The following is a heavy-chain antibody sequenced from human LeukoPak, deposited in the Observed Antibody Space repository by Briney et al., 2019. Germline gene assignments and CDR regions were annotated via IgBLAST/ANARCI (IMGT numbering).Heavy chain of an antibody. J-gene: IGHJ3*02. V-gene: IGHV4-59*01. Sequence: PSETLSLTCTVSGGSISSYYWSWIRKPPGKGLEWIWYIYYSGSTNYNPSLKSRVTISVYTSKNQFSLKLSSVTAADTAVYSCARAVLTTYYYDSGGEGYAFDIWGQGTMVTVSS. CDR3: ARAVLTTYYYDSGGEGYAFDI. CDR2: IYYSGST. CDR1: GGSISSYY. D-gene: IGHD3-22*01.